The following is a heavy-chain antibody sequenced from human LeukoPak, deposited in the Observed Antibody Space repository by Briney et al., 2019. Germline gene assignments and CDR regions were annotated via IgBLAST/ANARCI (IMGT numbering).Heavy chain of an antibody. CDR2: ISWNSGSI. D-gene: IGHD2-2*01. CDR3: AKDGSSTGHYYYGMDV. Sequence: PGRSLRLSCVASGFIFDDYGMHWVRQAPGKGLEWVAGISWNSGSIGYADSVKGRFTIYRDNTKNSLYLEMNSLRAEDTALCYCAKDGSSTGHYYYGMDVWGQGTTVTVSS. V-gene: IGHV3-9*01. J-gene: IGHJ6*02. CDR1: GFIFDDYG.